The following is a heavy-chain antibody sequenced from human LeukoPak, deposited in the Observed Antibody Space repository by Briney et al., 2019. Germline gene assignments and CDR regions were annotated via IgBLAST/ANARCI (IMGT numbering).Heavy chain of an antibody. CDR2: IYYSGST. CDR3: ARASEHSSYNY. CDR1: GGSISSSSYY. J-gene: IGHJ4*02. D-gene: IGHD6-6*01. V-gene: IGHV4-39*07. Sequence: SETLSLTCTVSGGSISSSSYYWGWIRQPPGKGLEWIGSIYYSGSTYYNPSLKSRVAISVDTSKNQFSLKLSSVTAADTAVYYCARASEHSSYNYWGQGTLVTVSS.